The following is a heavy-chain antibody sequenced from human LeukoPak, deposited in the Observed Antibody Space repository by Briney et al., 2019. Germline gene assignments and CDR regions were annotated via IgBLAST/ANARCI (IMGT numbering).Heavy chain of an antibody. J-gene: IGHJ4*02. CDR2: IGTAGDT. CDR1: GFTFSSYD. D-gene: IGHD6-13*01. V-gene: IGHV3-13*01. Sequence: GGSLRLSCAASGFTFSSYDMHWVRQATGKGLEWVSAIGTAGDTYYPGSVKGRFTISRENAKNSLYLQMNSLRAGDTAVYYCARAPSSWYHFDYWGQGTLVTVSS. CDR3: ARAPSSWYHFDY.